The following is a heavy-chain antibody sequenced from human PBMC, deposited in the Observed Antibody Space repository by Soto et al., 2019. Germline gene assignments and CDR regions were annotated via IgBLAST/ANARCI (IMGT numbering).Heavy chain of an antibody. CDR1: GYSFTIYW. D-gene: IGHD2-2*02. CDR2: IYPGDSHT. J-gene: IGHJ4*02. CDR3: ARQGYCSTTACSTVDY. Sequence: PGESLKISCKGSGYSFTIYWIGWVRQMPGKGLEWLGIIYPGDSHTRYSPSFQGQVTISADKSISTAYLQWNSLKASDTAIYYCARQGYCSTTACSTVDYWGQGTLVTVSS. V-gene: IGHV5-51*01.